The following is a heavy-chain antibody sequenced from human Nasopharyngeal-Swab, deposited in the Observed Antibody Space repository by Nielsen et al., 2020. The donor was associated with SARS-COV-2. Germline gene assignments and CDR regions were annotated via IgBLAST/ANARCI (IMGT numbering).Heavy chain of an antibody. CDR3: ARILKTHYGSGSYYNGLDY. CDR1: GYSFTNYG. CDR2: ISGYKGYT. Sequence: ASVKVSCKASGYSFTNYGISWVRQAPGQGLEWMGWISGYKGYTNYAQKFQGRVTLTTDTSTSTAYMELRSLRSDDTAIYYCARILKTHYGSGSYYNGLDYWGQGTLVTVSS. J-gene: IGHJ4*02. D-gene: IGHD3-10*01. V-gene: IGHV1-18*01.